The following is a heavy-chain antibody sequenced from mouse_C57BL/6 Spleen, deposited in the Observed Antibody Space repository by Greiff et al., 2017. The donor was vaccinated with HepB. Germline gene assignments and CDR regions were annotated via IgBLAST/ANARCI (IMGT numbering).Heavy chain of an antibody. CDR1: GYTFTDYN. D-gene: IGHD2-1*01. CDR2: INPNNGGT. V-gene: IGHV1-22*01. CDR3: ARYGNYLSYAMDY. Sequence: EVQLQQSGPELVKPGASVKMSCKASGYTFTDYNMHWVKQSHGKSLEWIGYINPNNGGTSYNQKFKGKATLTVNKSSSTAYMELRSLTSEDSAVYYCARYGNYLSYAMDYWGQGTSVTVSS. J-gene: IGHJ4*01.